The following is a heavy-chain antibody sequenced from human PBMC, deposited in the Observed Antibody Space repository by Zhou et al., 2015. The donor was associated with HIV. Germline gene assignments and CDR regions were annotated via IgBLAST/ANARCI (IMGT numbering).Heavy chain of an antibody. V-gene: IGHV1-69*01. Sequence: QVQLVQSGAEVKKPGSSVKVSCKASGGTFSSYAISWVRQAPGQGLEWMGGIIPIFGTANYAQKFQGRVTITADESTSTAYMELSSLRSEDTAVYYCARDTHARSITMVQGYRDYYYMDVWGKGTTVTVSS. CDR2: IIPIFGTA. CDR1: GGTFSSYA. CDR3: ARDTHARSITMVQGYRDYYYMDV. J-gene: IGHJ6*03. D-gene: IGHD3-10*01.